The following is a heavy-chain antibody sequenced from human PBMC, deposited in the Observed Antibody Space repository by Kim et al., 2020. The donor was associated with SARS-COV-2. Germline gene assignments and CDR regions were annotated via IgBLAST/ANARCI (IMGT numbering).Heavy chain of an antibody. CDR3: ARDKESLRYFDWFGSNYYGMDV. J-gene: IGHJ6*02. V-gene: IGHV1-18*01. D-gene: IGHD3-9*01. Sequence: ASVKVSCEASGYTFTSYGISWVRQAPGQGLEWMGWISAYNGNTNYAQKLQGRVTMTTDTSTSTAYMELRSLRSDDTAVYYCARDKESLRYFDWFGSNYYGMDVWGQGTTVTVSS. CDR2: ISAYNGNT. CDR1: GYTFTSYG.